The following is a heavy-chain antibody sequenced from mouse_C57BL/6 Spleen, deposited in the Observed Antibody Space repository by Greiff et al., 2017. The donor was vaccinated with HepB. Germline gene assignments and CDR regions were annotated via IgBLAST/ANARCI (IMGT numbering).Heavy chain of an antibody. V-gene: IGHV2-2*01. Sequence: QVQLKESGPGLVQPSQRLSITCTVSGFSLTSYGVHWVRQSPGKGLEWLGVIWSGGSTDYNAAFISRLSISKDNSKSQVFFKMNSLQADDTAIYYCARGPFAYWGQGTLVTVSA. J-gene: IGHJ3*01. CDR1: GFSLTSYG. CDR2: IWSGGST. CDR3: ARGPFAY.